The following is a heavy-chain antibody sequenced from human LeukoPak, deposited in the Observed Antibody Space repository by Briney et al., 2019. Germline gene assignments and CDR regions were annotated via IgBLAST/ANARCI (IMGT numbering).Heavy chain of an antibody. D-gene: IGHD3-10*01. CDR2: IIPILGIA. CDR1: GGTFSSYT. CDR3: ARGRGSYGSGD. V-gene: IGHV1-69*02. J-gene: IGHJ4*02. Sequence: SVKVSCKASGGTFSSYTISWVRQAPGQGLEWMGRIIPILGIANSAQKFQGRVTITADKSTSTDYMELRSLRSEDTAVYYCARGRGSYGSGDWGQGTLVTVSS.